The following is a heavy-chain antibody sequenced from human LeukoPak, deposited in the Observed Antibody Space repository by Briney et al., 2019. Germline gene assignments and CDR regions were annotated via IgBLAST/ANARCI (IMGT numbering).Heavy chain of an antibody. V-gene: IGHV3-23*01. CDR2: ISGSGDST. CDR1: GFTFSSYS. Sequence: GGSLRLSCAASGFTFSSYSMNWVRQAPGKGLEWVSAISGSGDSTYYADSVKGRFTISRDNSKNTLCLQMNSLRAEDTAVYYCAKGPLYDFWGQGTLVTVSS. CDR3: AKGPLYDF. J-gene: IGHJ4*02.